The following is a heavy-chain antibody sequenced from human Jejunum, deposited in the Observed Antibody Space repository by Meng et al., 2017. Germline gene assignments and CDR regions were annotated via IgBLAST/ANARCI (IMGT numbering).Heavy chain of an antibody. CDR2: IYDRGNP. J-gene: IGHJ5*01. CDR1: SDSSKTSY. Sequence: QVQLQESGPGLVTPSEPLSLTCTVSSDSSKTSYWSWIRQSPGKGLEWIGYIYDRGNPNYNPSLKSRATMSKDTSKNQFSLKLTSVTAADTAVYYCATKTPGGSIAALDSWGHGTLVTVSS. CDR3: ATKTPGGSIAALDS. V-gene: IGHV4-59*12. D-gene: IGHD6-6*01.